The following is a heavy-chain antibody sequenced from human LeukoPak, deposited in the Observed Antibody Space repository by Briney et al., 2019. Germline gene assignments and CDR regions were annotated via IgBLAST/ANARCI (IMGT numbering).Heavy chain of an antibody. Sequence: PGGSLRLSCAASGFTLSSYWMHWVRQAPGKGLVWVSRINSDGSSTSYADSVKGRFTISRDNAKNTLYLQMNSLRAEDTAVYYCARDPQSSSWYPYYYYYGMDVSGQGTTVTVS. V-gene: IGHV3-74*01. J-gene: IGHJ6*02. CDR3: ARDPQSSSWYPYYYYYGMDV. CDR2: INSDGSST. D-gene: IGHD6-13*01. CDR1: GFTLSSYW.